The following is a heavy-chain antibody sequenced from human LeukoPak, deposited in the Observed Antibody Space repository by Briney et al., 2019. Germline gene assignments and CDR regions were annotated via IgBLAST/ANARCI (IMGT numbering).Heavy chain of an antibody. CDR1: GGSISSYY. J-gene: IGHJ4*02. CDR3: ARGGDGSIAAAGSDY. V-gene: IGHV4-4*07. CDR2: IYTSGST. D-gene: IGHD6-13*01. Sequence: SETLSLTCTVSGGSISSYYWSWIRQPAGKGLEWIGRIYTSGSTNYNPSLKSRVTISVDTSKNQLSLKLSSVTAADTAVYYCARGGDGSIAAAGSDYWGQGTLVTVSS.